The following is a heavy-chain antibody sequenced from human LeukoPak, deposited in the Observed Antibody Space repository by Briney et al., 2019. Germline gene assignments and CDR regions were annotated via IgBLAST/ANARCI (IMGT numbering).Heavy chain of an antibody. J-gene: IGHJ4*02. V-gene: IGHV3-15*01. CDR3: SKGDCSGGTCLLPHDF. CDR2: IKSKTDGGTP. Sequence: GGSLRLSCAASGFTFSNAWMSWVRQAPGKGLEWVGRIKSKTDGGTPAYAAPVKGRFTISRDDSKNTLYLQMNNLRTDDTAVYYCSKGDCSGGTCLLPHDFWGQGTLVTVSS. D-gene: IGHD2-15*01. CDR1: GFTFSNAW.